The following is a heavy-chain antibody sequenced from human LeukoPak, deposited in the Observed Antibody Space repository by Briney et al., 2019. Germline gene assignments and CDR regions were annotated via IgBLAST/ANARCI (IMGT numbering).Heavy chain of an antibody. Sequence: PGGSLRLSCAASGFTVSNKYMSWVRQAPGKGLEWVSVIYSGGSTYYADSVKGRFTISRDNSKNTIYLQMNSLRAEDTAVYYCSGERGVGTNLGFDYWGQGTLVTVSS. J-gene: IGHJ4*02. CDR3: SGERGVGTNLGFDY. D-gene: IGHD1-26*01. V-gene: IGHV3-53*01. CDR2: IYSGGST. CDR1: GFTVSNKY.